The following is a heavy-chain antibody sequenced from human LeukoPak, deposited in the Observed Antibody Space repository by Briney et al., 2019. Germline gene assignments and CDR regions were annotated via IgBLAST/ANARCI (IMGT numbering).Heavy chain of an antibody. V-gene: IGHV3-23*01. D-gene: IGHD3-16*01. CDR3: AKGFSTYVYNWFDP. CDR1: GFTFSSCA. J-gene: IGHJ5*02. Sequence: GGSLRLSCAASGFTFSSCAMSRVRQAPGEGGEWVSSISGSGVITYYTAPVKGRFTISRDNSKNTLYLQMNSLRVEDTAVYYCAKGFSTYVYNWFDPWGQGTLVTVSS. CDR2: ISGSGVIT.